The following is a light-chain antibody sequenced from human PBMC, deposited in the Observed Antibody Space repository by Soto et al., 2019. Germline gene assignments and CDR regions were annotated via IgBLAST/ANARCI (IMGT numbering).Light chain of an antibody. CDR1: QSISSR. CDR3: QQYKSYSVT. CDR2: DAS. J-gene: IGKJ1*01. V-gene: IGKV1-5*01. Sequence: DIQMTQSPSTLSASVGDRVTITCRASQSISSRLAWYQQKPGKAPKILIYDASSLESGVPSRFISSGSGKEFTLTISSLQTDDFATYYCQQYKSYSVTFGQGTKVEMK.